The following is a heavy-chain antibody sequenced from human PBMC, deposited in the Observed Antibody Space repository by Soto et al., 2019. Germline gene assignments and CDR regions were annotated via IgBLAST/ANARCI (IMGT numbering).Heavy chain of an antibody. Sequence: EVQLVESGGGLVKPGGSLRLSCAASGFSFSNAWMNWVRQAPGKGLEWVGRIKRKIDGEKTDYAAPVKGRFTITRDDSKNTLSLQMNRLKADDTAVYYCTTGSVEGVWGQGTTVTVPS. CDR1: GFSFSNAW. V-gene: IGHV3-15*07. J-gene: IGHJ6*02. CDR2: IKRKIDGEKT. CDR3: TTGSVEGV.